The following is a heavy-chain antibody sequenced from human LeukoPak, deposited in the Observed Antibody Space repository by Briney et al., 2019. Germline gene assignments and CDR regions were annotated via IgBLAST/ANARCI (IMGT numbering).Heavy chain of an antibody. CDR3: ARTYAYVGWYPHLPGVY. CDR1: GYTFTGYY. V-gene: IGHV1-2*02. D-gene: IGHD2-15*01. Sequence: ASVKVSCKASGYTFTGYYMHWVRQAPGQGLEWMGWINPNSGGTDYAQKFQGRVTMTRDTSIRTAYMELSRLRSDDTAVYYCARTYAYVGWYPHLPGVYWGQGTLVTVSS. CDR2: INPNSGGT. J-gene: IGHJ4*02.